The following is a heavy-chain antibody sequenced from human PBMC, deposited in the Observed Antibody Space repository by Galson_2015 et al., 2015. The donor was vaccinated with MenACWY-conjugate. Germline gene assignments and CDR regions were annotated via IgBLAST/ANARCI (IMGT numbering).Heavy chain of an antibody. J-gene: IGHJ4*02. CDR2: IKADGGYA. CDR1: GFTFNDYW. D-gene: IGHD1-1*01. CDR3: ASDNNWSFDS. Sequence: SLRLSCAASGFTFNDYWMHWVRQPPGKGLEWVSYIKADGGYANYADSVKGRFTISTDNAKNMVYLHMDGLGDADTAVYFCASDNNWSFDSWGQGTLVTVSS. V-gene: IGHV3-74*01.